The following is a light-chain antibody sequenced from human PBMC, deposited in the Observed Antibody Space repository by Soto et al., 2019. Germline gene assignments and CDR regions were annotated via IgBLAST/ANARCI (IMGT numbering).Light chain of an antibody. CDR1: SSDVGGYNY. CDR3: SSFAGSNIYVV. Sequence: QSALTQPPSASGSPGQSVTISCTGTSSDVGGYNYVSWYQQYSGKAPKLIIYEVSKRPSGVPDRFSGSKSGNTASLTVSGLQAEDEADYYCSSFAGSNIYVVFGGGTKLTVL. V-gene: IGLV2-8*01. CDR2: EVS. J-gene: IGLJ2*01.